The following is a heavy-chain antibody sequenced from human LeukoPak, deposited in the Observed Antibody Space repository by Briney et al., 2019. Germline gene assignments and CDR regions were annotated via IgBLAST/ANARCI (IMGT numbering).Heavy chain of an antibody. Sequence: ASVKVSCKASGYTFTGYYMHWVRQAPGQGLEWMGWINPNSGGTNYAQKFQGRVTMTRDTSISTAYMELSRLRSDDTAVYYCARWLNYYDSSGYRYYFDYWGQGTLVTVPS. CDR1: GYTFTGYY. V-gene: IGHV1-2*02. D-gene: IGHD3-22*01. J-gene: IGHJ4*02. CDR3: ARWLNYYDSSGYRYYFDY. CDR2: INPNSGGT.